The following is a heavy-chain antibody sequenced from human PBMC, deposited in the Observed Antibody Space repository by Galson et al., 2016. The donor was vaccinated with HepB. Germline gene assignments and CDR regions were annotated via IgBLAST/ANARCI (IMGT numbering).Heavy chain of an antibody. V-gene: IGHV3-53*01. CDR1: GFTVSNNY. CDR3: ARLYFGSGGAVDY. J-gene: IGHJ4*02. Sequence: SLRLSCAVSGFTVSNNYMSWVRQAPGKGLEWVSLIYGGGSTYYADSVKGRFTISRDNSKNTLYLQMNSLRAEDTAVYYCARLYFGSGGAVDYWGQGTLVTVSS. CDR2: IYGGGST. D-gene: IGHD3-10*01.